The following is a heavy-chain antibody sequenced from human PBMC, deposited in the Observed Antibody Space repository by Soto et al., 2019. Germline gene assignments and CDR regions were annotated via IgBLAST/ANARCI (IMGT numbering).Heavy chain of an antibody. V-gene: IGHV1-18*04. CDR3: ARGGGAYDV. Sequence: QVQLVQSGAEVKKPGATVKVSCKASGYIVTSFGINWVRQAPGQGLEWMGCISEYGDSNYSEKHQDRVSLITDTNTNTAYMELRSLGSDDTGVYYCARGGGAYDVWGQGTKITVSS. J-gene: IGHJ3*01. CDR1: GYIVTSFG. CDR2: ISEYGDS.